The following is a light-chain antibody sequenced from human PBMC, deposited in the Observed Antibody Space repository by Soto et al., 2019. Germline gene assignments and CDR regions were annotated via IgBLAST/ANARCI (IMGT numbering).Light chain of an antibody. V-gene: IGLV1-40*01. J-gene: IGLJ2*01. CDR3: LSFDSSLSVV. CDR1: SSNIGAGYD. Sequence: QSVLTQPPSVSGATGQRVTISCTGSSSNIGAGYDVHWYQQLPGRAPKLPIYGNTNRPSGVPDRFSGSKSGTSASLAITGLQAEDEADYYCLSFDSSLSVVFGGGTKLTVL. CDR2: GNT.